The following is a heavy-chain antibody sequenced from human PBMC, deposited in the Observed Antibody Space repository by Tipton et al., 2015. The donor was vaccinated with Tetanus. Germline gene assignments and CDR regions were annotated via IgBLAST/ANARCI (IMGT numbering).Heavy chain of an antibody. D-gene: IGHD2/OR15-2a*01. CDR2: IKEDGSEM. CDR1: GLSSLRDT. V-gene: IGHV3-7*01. Sequence: SLRLSCVADGLSSLRDTIHWVRQAPGKGLEWVANIKEDGSEMYYADSVKGRFTISRDNARNSLSVHMNSLTAEDTAVYYCARLRVYCSTACYSREDYWGQGTLVTVSS. CDR3: ARLRVYCSTACYSREDY. J-gene: IGHJ4*02.